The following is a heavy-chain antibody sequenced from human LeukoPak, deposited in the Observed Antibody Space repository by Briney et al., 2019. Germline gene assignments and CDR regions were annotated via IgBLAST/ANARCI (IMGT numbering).Heavy chain of an antibody. J-gene: IGHJ4*02. D-gene: IGHD3-10*01. Sequence: SETLSLTCTVSGGSISSYYWSWLRQPPGKGLEWIGYIYYSGSTNYNPSLKSRVTMSVDTSKNQFSLKLSSVTAADTALYYCAKLWFGDVPSSYYFDCWGQGALVTVSS. V-gene: IGHV4-59*12. CDR3: AKLWFGDVPSSYYFDC. CDR1: GGSISSYY. CDR2: IYYSGST.